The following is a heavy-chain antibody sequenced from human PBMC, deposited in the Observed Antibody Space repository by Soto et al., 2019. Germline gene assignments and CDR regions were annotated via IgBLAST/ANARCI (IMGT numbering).Heavy chain of an antibody. CDR3: VRRAGGAVVWYYDL. Sequence: EVQLLESVGGFVQRGGSLRLSCAASGFIFNNYAMTWVRQAPGKGLEWVARVSGRGGSAYYADSVKGRLTISRDNSNNTLYLQMTNVRGEDTAVYYCVRRAGGAVVWYYDLWGRGSLVNVFS. V-gene: IGHV3-23*01. J-gene: IGHJ2*01. CDR2: VSGRGGSA. D-gene: IGHD2-21*01. CDR1: GFIFNNYA.